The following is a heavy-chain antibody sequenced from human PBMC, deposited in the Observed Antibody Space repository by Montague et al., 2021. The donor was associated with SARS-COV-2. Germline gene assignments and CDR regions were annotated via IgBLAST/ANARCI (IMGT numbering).Heavy chain of an antibody. D-gene: IGHD3-22*01. Sequence: SETLSLTCNVSGGSFTLYYWSWIRQTPGRGLEWIGLIYYSGSTIYNPSLKSRVTMSVDTSKNQFSLRLTSVTAADTAVYYCAREKCYFDSSGLRYDYFDYWGQGILVTVSS. CDR3: AREKCYFDSSGLRYDYFDY. V-gene: IGHV4-59*01. J-gene: IGHJ4*02. CDR2: IYYSGST. CDR1: GGSFTLYY.